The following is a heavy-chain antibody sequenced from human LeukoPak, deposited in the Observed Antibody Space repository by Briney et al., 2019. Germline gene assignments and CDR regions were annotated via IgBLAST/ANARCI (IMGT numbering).Heavy chain of an antibody. D-gene: IGHD2-21*02. V-gene: IGHV3-7*01. J-gene: IGHJ6*03. CDR1: GFTLSSYW. CDR3: ARDIVVVTAIMDV. CDR2: IKQDGSEK. Sequence: PGGSLRLSCAASGFTLSSYWMSWVRQAPGKGLEWVANIKQDGSEKYYVDSVKGRFTISRDNAKNSLYLQMNSLRAEDTAVYYCARDIVVVTAIMDVWGKGTTVTVSS.